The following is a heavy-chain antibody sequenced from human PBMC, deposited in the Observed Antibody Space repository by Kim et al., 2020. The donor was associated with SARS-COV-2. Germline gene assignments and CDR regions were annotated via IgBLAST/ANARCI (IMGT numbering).Heavy chain of an antibody. V-gene: IGHV3-30*18. J-gene: IGHJ4*02. CDR1: GFTFSSYG. CDR3: AKHAVAGGNDY. D-gene: IGHD6-19*01. CDR2: ISYDGSNK. Sequence: GGSLRLSCAASGFTFSSYGMHWVRQAPGKGLEWVAVISYDGSNKYYADSVKGRFTISRDNSKNTLYLQMNSLRAEDTAVYYCAKHAVAGGNDYWGQGTLVTVSS.